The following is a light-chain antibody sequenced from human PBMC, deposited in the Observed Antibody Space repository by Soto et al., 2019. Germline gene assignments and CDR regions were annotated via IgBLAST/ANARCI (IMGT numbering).Light chain of an antibody. J-gene: IGLJ1*01. CDR1: SSDVGGYNY. Sequence: QSALTQPASVSGSPGQSITISCTGTSSDVGGYNYVSWYQQHPGKAPNLMIYDVSNRPSGVSNRFSGSKSGNTASLTISGLQAEDEADYYCSSYTSSSTVYVFGTGTKVTVL. CDR3: SSYTSSSTVYV. CDR2: DVS. V-gene: IGLV2-14*01.